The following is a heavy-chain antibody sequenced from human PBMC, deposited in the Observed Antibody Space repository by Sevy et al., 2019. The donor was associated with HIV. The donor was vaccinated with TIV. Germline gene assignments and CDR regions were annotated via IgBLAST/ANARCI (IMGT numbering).Heavy chain of an antibody. CDR3: ARDSCSGGSCYSAFDY. CDR2: ISSSSSYI. CDR1: GFTFSSYS. D-gene: IGHD2-15*01. J-gene: IGHJ4*02. Sequence: GESLKISCAASGFTFSSYSMNWVRQAPGKGLEWVSSISSSSSYIYYADSVKGRFTISRDNAKNSLYLQMNSLRAEDTAVYYCARDSCSGGSCYSAFDYWGQGTLVTVSS. V-gene: IGHV3-21*01.